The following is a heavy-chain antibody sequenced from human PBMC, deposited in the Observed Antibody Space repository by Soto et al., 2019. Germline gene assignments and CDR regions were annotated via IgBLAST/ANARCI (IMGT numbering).Heavy chain of an antibody. CDR1: GFSLSTSGVG. D-gene: IGHD6-19*01. J-gene: IGHJ4*02. CDR3: AGARSGWFHFDY. CDR2: IYWDDDK. Sequence: QITLKESGPTLVKPTQTLTLTCTFSGFSLSTSGVGVGWIRQPPGKALEWLALIYWDDDKRYSPSLKSRLTITKDTSKNQVVLTMTNMDPVDTATYYCAGARSGWFHFDYWGQGTLVTVSS. V-gene: IGHV2-5*02.